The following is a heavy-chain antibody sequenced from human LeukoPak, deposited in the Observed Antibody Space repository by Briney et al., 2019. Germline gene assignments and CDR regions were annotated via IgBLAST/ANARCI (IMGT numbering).Heavy chain of an antibody. V-gene: IGHV3-23*01. CDR1: GFTFSSYA. CDR2: ISGSGGST. Sequence: PGGSLRLSCAASGFTFSSYAMSWVRQAPGKGLEWVSAISGSGGSTYYADSVKGRFTISRDNPKNTLYLQMNSLRAEDTAVYYCAKPGDYDYVWGSYTNDYWGQGTLVTVSS. CDR3: AKPGDYDYVWGSYTNDY. D-gene: IGHD3-16*01. J-gene: IGHJ4*02.